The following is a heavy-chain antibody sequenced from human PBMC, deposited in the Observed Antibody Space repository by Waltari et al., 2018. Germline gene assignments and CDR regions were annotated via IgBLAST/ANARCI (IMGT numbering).Heavy chain of an antibody. CDR1: GFTFSSYC. J-gene: IGHJ3*02. Sequence: EVQLVESGGGLVQPGGSLRLSCAASGFTFSSYCMSWVRQAPGKGLEWVANIKQDGSEKYYVDSVKGRFTMSRDNAKNSLYLQMNSLRAGDTAMYYCARATTYAFDIWGQGTMVTVSS. V-gene: IGHV3-7*01. CDR3: ARATTYAFDI. CDR2: IKQDGSEK.